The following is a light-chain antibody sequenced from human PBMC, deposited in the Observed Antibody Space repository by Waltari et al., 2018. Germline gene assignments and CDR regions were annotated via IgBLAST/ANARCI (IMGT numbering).Light chain of an antibody. Sequence: DILMTQSPPTLSASMGDRVTIPCRASRDISTKLAWYQQKPGRAPKLLIYKASSLESGVPSRFSGSGAGTEFTLTISTLHPDDFATYYCQEYVDDLWTFGQGTKVEIK. CDR1: RDISTK. V-gene: IGKV1-5*03. CDR2: KAS. J-gene: IGKJ1*01. CDR3: QEYVDDLWT.